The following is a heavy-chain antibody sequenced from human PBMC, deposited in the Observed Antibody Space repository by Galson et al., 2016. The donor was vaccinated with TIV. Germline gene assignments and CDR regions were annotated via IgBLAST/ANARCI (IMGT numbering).Heavy chain of an antibody. V-gene: IGHV1-69*02. Sequence: SVKVSCKASGRIFSTYTIFWVRQAPGQGLEWMGRIIPIIGMTNYAQKFHGRVPITADTSTNTAYMELGSLRSEDTAIYYGARAGVGAARDGGDYWSQGTLVTVSS. CDR2: IIPIIGMT. CDR1: GRIFSTYT. CDR3: ARAGVGAARDGGDY. J-gene: IGHJ4*02. D-gene: IGHD6-6*01.